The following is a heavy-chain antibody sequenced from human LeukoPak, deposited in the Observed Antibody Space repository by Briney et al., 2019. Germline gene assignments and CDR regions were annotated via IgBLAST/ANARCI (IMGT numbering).Heavy chain of an antibody. CDR3: ARDSRKLLRYFDWSPFFGY. CDR2: IKQDGSEK. V-gene: IGHV3-7*01. Sequence: GGSLRLSCAASGFTFSHFWMSWVRQAPGKGLEWVANIKQDGSEKYYVDSVKGRFTISRDNAKNSLYLQMNSLRAEDTAVYYCARDSRKLLRYFDWSPFFGYWGQGTLVTVSS. J-gene: IGHJ4*02. D-gene: IGHD3-9*01. CDR1: GFTFSHFW.